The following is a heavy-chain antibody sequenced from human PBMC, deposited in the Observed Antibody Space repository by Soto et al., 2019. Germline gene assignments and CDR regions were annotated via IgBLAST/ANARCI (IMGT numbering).Heavy chain of an antibody. CDR3: AGSKYSASWIEY. CDR1: GFTFSSYW. Sequence: EVQLVESGGGLLQPGGSLRLSCAASGFTFSSYWMHWVRQAPGKGLVWVSRVKSDGTVTNYADSVKGRVTISRDNAENTLFLQMNSLRAEDTAVYFCAGSKYSASWIEYWGQGTLVTVSS. D-gene: IGHD2-2*01. J-gene: IGHJ4*01. V-gene: IGHV3-74*01. CDR2: VKSDGTVT.